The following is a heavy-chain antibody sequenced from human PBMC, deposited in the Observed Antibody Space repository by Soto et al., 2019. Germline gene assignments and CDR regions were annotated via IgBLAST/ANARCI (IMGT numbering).Heavy chain of an antibody. J-gene: IGHJ6*02. CDR3: ARVSASILVVPDGGMDV. D-gene: IGHD3-22*01. CDR1: GYTFISHG. Sequence: QVQLVQSGVEVKKPGASVKVSCKASGYTFISHGISWVRQAPGQGLEWMGWISGKNGNTNYAQKLQGRVTLTTDTSTSRASMAPRSLRSKEMAVYYCARVSASILVVPDGGMDVWGQVTPVTVSS. V-gene: IGHV1-18*03. CDR2: ISGKNGNT.